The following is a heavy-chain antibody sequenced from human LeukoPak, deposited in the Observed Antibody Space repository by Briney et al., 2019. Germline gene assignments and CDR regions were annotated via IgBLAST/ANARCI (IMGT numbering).Heavy chain of an antibody. CDR1: GFTFSSYA. CDR3: AKDQGYSGYDPLDY. V-gene: IGHV3-23*01. CDR2: ISGSGGRT. J-gene: IGHJ4*02. Sequence: GGSLRLSCAASGFTFSSYAMSWVRQAPGKGLEWVSAISGSGGRTYYADSVKGRFTISRDNSKDTLYLQMNSLRAEDTAVYYCAKDQGYSGYDPLDYWGQGTLVTVSS. D-gene: IGHD5-12*01.